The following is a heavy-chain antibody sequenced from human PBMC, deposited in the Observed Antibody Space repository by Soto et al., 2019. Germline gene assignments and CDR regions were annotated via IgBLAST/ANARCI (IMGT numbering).Heavy chain of an antibody. CDR3: AIDILRGYDSRCFYA. J-gene: IGHJ5*02. Sequence: QIHLVQSGAEWRKPGASVKVSCKASGDSFSFYGINWVRPAPGQVLECMGWINPSDGNRNFAQKFEDRVTMTTATSTNTVFMELRILKSDDTSIYYCAIDILRGYDSRCFYAWGQGTMVTVSS. V-gene: IGHV1-18*01. CDR2: INPSDGNR. CDR1: GDSFSFYG. D-gene: IGHD3-22*01.